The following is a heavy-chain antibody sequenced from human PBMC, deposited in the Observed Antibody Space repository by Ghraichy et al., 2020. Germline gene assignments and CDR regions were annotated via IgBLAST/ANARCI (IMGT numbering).Heavy chain of an antibody. CDR2: ISFDGSNK. CDR1: GFTFSSYG. J-gene: IGHJ2*01. D-gene: IGHD3-10*01. CDR3: AKDAGNWYFDP. Sequence: GGSLRLSCAASGFTFSSYGMHWVRQAPGKGLEWVAVISFDGSNKYYADSVKGRFTISRDNSKNTLYMQMNSPRGDDTAGFYCAKDAGNWYFDPWGHGTLVTVSS. V-gene: IGHV3-30*18.